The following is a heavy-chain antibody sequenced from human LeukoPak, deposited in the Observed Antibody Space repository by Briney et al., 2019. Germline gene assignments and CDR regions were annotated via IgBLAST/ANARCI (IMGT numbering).Heavy chain of an antibody. J-gene: IGHJ4*02. V-gene: IGHV1-8*03. Sequence: ASVKVSCKASGYTFTSYDINWVRQATGQGLEWMGWMNPNSGNTGYAQKFQGRVTITRNTSISTAYMELSSLRSEDTAVYYCARGRNSVYYFNVVAPSYFDYWGQGTLVTVSS. CDR3: ARGRNSVYYFNVVAPSYFDY. CDR1: GYTFTSYD. D-gene: IGHD3-22*01. CDR2: MNPNSGNT.